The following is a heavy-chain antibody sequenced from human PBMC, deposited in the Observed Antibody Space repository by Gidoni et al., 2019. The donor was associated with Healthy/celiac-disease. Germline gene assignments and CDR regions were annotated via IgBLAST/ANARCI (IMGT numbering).Heavy chain of an antibody. Sequence: QLQLQESGPGLVKPSETLSLTCTVSGGSISSSSYYWGWIRQPPGKGLEWIGSIYYSGSTYYTPSLKSRVTISVDTSKNQFSLKLSSVTAADTAVYYCARRDIAVAGTSYFDYWGQGTLVTVSS. J-gene: IGHJ4*02. CDR2: IYYSGST. CDR1: GGSISSSSYY. D-gene: IGHD6-19*01. V-gene: IGHV4-39*01. CDR3: ARRDIAVAGTSYFDY.